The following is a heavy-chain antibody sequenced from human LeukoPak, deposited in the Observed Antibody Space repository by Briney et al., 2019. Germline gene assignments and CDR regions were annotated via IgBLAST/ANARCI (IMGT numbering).Heavy chain of an antibody. CDR2: IYSGGST. D-gene: IGHD3-22*01. V-gene: IGHV3-53*01. CDR3: ARDPYSSGYYVY. Sequence: GGSLRLSCAASGFTVSSNYMSWVRQAPGKGLEWVSVIYSGGSTYYADSVEGRFTISRDNSKNTLYLQMNSLRAEDTAVYYCARDPYSSGYYVYWGQGTLVTVSS. J-gene: IGHJ4*02. CDR1: GFTVSSNY.